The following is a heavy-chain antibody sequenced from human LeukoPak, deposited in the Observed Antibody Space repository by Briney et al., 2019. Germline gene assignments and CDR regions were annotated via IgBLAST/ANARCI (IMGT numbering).Heavy chain of an antibody. CDR1: GGSISGYY. J-gene: IGHJ4*02. CDR3: ARCFADTALDY. Sequence: SETLSLTCTVSGGSISGYYWSWIRQSPGKGLEWIGYIYNSGSTNYNPSLKSRVTISVDTSKNQFSLKPSSVTAADTAVYYCARCFADTALDYWGQGTPVTVSS. V-gene: IGHV4-59*01. CDR2: IYNSGST. D-gene: IGHD5-18*01.